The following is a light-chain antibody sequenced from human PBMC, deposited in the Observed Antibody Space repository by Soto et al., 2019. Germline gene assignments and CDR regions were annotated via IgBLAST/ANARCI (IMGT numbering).Light chain of an antibody. J-gene: IGKJ1*01. CDR1: QSVNIN. CDR2: GAS. CDR3: QQYNKWPRT. V-gene: IGKV3-15*01. Sequence: EIVMTQSSAPLSVSPGERATLSCRASQSVNINLAWYQQKPGQAPRLLIFGASSRVNGIPARFSGSGSGTEFTLTISNLQTEDFAVYYCQQYNKWPRTFGQGTKVDIK.